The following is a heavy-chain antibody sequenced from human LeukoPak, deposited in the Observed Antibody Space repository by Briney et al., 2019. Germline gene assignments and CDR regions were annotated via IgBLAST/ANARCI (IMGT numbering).Heavy chain of an antibody. Sequence: GGSLRLSCAASGFSLSHYSVTWVRQASGKGLEWVSYIGVTGSPTYYADSVKARFTISRDDAKESLYLQMNSLRAEDTAVYYCARNAWKSSDSGRERMDVWGQGTSVTVSS. CDR1: GFSLSHYS. CDR3: ARNAWKSSDSGRERMDV. V-gene: IGHV3-48*01. D-gene: IGHD3-10*01. J-gene: IGHJ6*02. CDR2: IGVTGSPT.